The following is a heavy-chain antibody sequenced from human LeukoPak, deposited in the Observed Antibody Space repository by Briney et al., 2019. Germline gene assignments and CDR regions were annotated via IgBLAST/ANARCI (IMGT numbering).Heavy chain of an antibody. CDR2: IIPIFGTA. V-gene: IGHV1-69*05. Sequence: SVKVSCKASGGTFSIYAISWVREAPGQGLEWMGGIIPIFGTANYAQKFQGRVTITTDESTSTAYMELSSLRSEDTAVYYCARDRGAMVSPELDYWGQGTLVTVSS. J-gene: IGHJ4*02. CDR1: GGTFSIYA. CDR3: ARDRGAMVSPELDY. D-gene: IGHD4/OR15-4a*01.